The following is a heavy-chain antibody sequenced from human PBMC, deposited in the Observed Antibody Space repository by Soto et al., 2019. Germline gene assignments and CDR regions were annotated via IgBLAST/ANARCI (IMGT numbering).Heavy chain of an antibody. CDR2: IYHSGST. Sequence: QVQLQESGPGLVKPSGTLSLTCAVSGGSISSSNWWSWVRQPPGKGLEWIGEIYHSGSTNYNPSRKSRATISVDKSKNHYALKLSSVTAAETAVYYCARRAITMPPSYYLDYWGQGTLVTVSS. D-gene: IGHD3-10*01. CDR1: GGSISSSNW. V-gene: IGHV4-4*02. CDR3: ARRAITMPPSYYLDY. J-gene: IGHJ4*02.